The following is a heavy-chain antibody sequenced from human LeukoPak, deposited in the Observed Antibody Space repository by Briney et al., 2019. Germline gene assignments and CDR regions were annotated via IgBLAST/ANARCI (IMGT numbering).Heavy chain of an antibody. J-gene: IGHJ6*03. CDR1: GGSISSYY. V-gene: IGHV4-59*01. D-gene: IGHD3-16*01. Sequence: PSETLSLTCTVSGGSISSYYWSWIRQPPGKGLEWIGYIYYSGSTNYNPSLKSRVTISVDTSKNQFSLKLSSVTAADTAVYYCARDTRLGGTYYYMDVWGKGTTVTISS. CDR3: ARDTRLGGTYYYMDV. CDR2: IYYSGST.